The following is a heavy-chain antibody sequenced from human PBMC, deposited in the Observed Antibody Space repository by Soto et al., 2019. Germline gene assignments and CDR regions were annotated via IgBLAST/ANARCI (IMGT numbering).Heavy chain of an antibody. CDR1: GGTFSSYA. D-gene: IGHD2-15*01. CDR3: ARDHYCSGGSCYSGGTYYYSMDV. CDR2: IIPIFGTA. V-gene: IGHV1-69*13. Sequence: SVKVSCKASGGTFSSYAISWVRQAPGQGLEWMGGIIPIFGTANYAQKFQGRVTITADESTSTAYMELSSLRSEDTAVYYCARDHYCSGGSCYSGGTYYYSMDVWGQGTTVTVSS. J-gene: IGHJ6*02.